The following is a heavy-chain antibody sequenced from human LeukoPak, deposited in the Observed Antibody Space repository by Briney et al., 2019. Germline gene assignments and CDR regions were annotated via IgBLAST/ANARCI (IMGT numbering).Heavy chain of an antibody. V-gene: IGHV3-30-3*01. Sequence: PGGSLRLYCAASGLTFSSYAMNWVRQAPGKGLEWVAVISYDGSDKYYPDSVKGRFTISRDNSKNTLYLQMNSLRAEDTAVYYCARGGGIQLWLPFDYWGQGTLVTVSS. J-gene: IGHJ4*02. D-gene: IGHD5-18*01. CDR2: ISYDGSDK. CDR3: ARGGGIQLWLPFDY. CDR1: GLTFSSYA.